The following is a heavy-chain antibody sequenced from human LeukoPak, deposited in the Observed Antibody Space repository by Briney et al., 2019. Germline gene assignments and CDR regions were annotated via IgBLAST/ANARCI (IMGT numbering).Heavy chain of an antibody. CDR2: IRYDGSNK. V-gene: IGHV3-30*02. CDR1: GFTFSSYG. J-gene: IGHJ4*02. Sequence: GGSLRLSCAASGFTFSSYGMHWVRQAPGKGLEWVAFIRYDGSNKYYADSVKGRFTISRDNSKNTLYLQMNSLRAEDTAVYYCASRTVDTAMVTLDYWGQGTLVTVSS. CDR3: ASRTVDTAMVTLDY. D-gene: IGHD5-18*01.